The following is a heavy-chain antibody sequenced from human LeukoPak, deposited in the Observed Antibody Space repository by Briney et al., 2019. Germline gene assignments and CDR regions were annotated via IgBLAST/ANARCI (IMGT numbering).Heavy chain of an antibody. CDR3: ARDRVLIYFDY. V-gene: IGHV4-59*12. D-gene: IGHD3-3*01. Sequence: LETLSLTCSVSGGSISSYYWSWIRQPPGKGLEWIGYIFYSGRTSYNPSLKSRVTISVDTSKNHFSLTLSSVTAADTAVYYCARDRVLIYFDYWGQGTLVTVSS. J-gene: IGHJ4*02. CDR1: GGSISSYY. CDR2: IFYSGRT.